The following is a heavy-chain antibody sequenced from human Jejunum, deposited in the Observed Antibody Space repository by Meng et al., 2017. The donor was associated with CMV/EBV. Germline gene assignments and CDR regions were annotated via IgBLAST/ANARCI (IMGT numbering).Heavy chain of an antibody. Sequence: FIFSDHYMEWVRQAPGKGLEWIGRSRNKANSYTTEYAASVKGRFTISRDEANNSLYLQMSSLKSEDTAVYYCARTAYINSEWYPFDNWGQGTLVTVSS. CDR1: FIFSDHY. V-gene: IGHV3-72*01. J-gene: IGHJ4*02. D-gene: IGHD3-3*01. CDR3: ARTAYINSEWYPFDN. CDR2: SRNKANSYTT.